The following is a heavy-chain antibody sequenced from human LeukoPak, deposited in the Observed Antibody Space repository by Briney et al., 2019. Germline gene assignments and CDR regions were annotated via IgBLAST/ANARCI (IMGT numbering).Heavy chain of an antibody. CDR3: ARDKNPRGLMIVVVSLLDY. Sequence: GGSLRLSCAASGFTFSSYAMHWIRQAPGKGLEWVAVISYDGSNKYYADSVKGRFTISRDNSKNTLYLQMNSLRAEDTAVYYCARDKNPRGLMIVVVSLLDYWGQGTLVTVSS. CDR1: GFTFSSYA. D-gene: IGHD3-22*01. V-gene: IGHV3-30-3*01. CDR2: ISYDGSNK. J-gene: IGHJ4*02.